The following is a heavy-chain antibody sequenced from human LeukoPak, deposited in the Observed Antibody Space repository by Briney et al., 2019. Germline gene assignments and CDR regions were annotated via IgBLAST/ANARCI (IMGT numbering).Heavy chain of an antibody. CDR3: AKDRSVVVVAATFDY. CDR2: ISGSGGST. J-gene: IGHJ4*02. Sequence: GGSLRLSCAASGLTFSSYAMSWVRQAPGKGLEWVSAISGSGGSTYYADSVKGRFTISRDNSKNTLYLQMNSLRAEDTAVYYCAKDRSVVVVAATFDYWGQGTLVTVSS. D-gene: IGHD2-15*01. CDR1: GLTFSSYA. V-gene: IGHV3-23*01.